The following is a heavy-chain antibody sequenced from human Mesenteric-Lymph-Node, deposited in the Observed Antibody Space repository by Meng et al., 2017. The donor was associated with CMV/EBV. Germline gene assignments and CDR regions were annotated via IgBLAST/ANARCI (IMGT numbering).Heavy chain of an antibody. V-gene: IGHV4-34*01. CDR1: GGSFSGYY. J-gene: IGHJ2*01. CDR2: INHSGST. CDR3: ARRNMVRGVVNWYFDL. Sequence: YGGSFSGYYWNWVRQPPEKGLEWIEEINHSGSTNYNPSLKSRATISVDTSKNQFSLKLSSVTAADTAVYYCARRNMVRGVVNWYFDLWGRGILVTVSS. D-gene: IGHD3-10*01.